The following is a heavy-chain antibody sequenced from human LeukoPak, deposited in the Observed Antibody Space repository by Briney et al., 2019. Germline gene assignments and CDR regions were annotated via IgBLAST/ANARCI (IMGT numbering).Heavy chain of an antibody. CDR3: AKPLGPIRLWLGIDY. CDR2: IRFDGSNK. Sequence: PGGSLRLSCAASRFTFSSYGMHWVRQAPGKGLEWVAFIRFDGSNKYYADSVKGRFTISRDNSKNTLYLQMNSLRAEDTAVYYCAKPLGPIRLWLGIDYWGQGTLVTVSS. J-gene: IGHJ4*02. V-gene: IGHV3-30*02. CDR1: RFTFSSYG. D-gene: IGHD5-18*01.